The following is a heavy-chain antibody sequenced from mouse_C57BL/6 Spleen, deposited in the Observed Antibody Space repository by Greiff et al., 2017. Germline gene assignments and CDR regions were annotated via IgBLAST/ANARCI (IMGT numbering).Heavy chain of an antibody. D-gene: IGHD2-2*01. Sequence: VQLKESGPGLVKPSQSLSLTCSVTGYSITSGYYWNWIRQFPGNKLEWMGYISYDGSNNYNPSLKNRISITRDTSKNQFFLKLNSVTTEDTATYYCARGVTPYAMDYWGQGTSVTVSS. J-gene: IGHJ4*01. CDR2: ISYDGSN. CDR3: ARGVTPYAMDY. CDR1: GYSITSGYY. V-gene: IGHV3-6*01.